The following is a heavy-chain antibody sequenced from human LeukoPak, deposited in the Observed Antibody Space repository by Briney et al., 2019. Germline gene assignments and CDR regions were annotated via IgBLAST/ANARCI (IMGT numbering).Heavy chain of an antibody. J-gene: IGHJ3*02. V-gene: IGHV1-69*05. CDR1: GGTFSSYA. D-gene: IGHD3-3*01. CDR3: AREGGITVFGVAQPGGAFDI. Sequence: ASVKVSCKASGGTFSSYAISWVRQAPEQGLEWMGGITPIFGTAKYAQKVQGRVTMSTDESTSTAYMELSSLRSEDTAVYYCAREGGITVFGVAQPGGAFDIWGQGIMVTVSS. CDR2: ITPIFGTA.